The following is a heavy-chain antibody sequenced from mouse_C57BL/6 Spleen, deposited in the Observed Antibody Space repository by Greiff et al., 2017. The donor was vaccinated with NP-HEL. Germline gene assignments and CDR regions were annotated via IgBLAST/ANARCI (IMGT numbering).Heavy chain of an antibody. J-gene: IGHJ1*03. CDR1: GYAFSSSW. Sequence: QVQLQQSGPELVKPGASVKISCKASGYAFSSSWMNWVKQRPGKGLEWIGRIYPGDGDTNYNGKFKGKATLTADKSSSTAYMQLSSLTSEDSAVYFCARERDLLGVYFDVWGTGTTVTVSS. CDR2: IYPGDGDT. D-gene: IGHD2-1*01. CDR3: ARERDLLGVYFDV. V-gene: IGHV1-82*01.